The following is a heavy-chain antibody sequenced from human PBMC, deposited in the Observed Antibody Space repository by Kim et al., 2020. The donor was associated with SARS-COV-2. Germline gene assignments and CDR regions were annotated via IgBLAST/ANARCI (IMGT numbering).Heavy chain of an antibody. CDR2: ISGNGGDT. V-gene: IGHV3-43*02. J-gene: IGHJ4*02. CDR1: GFTFDDYA. D-gene: IGHD5-12*01. Sequence: GGSLRLSCAASGFTFDDYAMHWVRQAPGKGLEWVSLISGNGGDTYYADSVKGRFTISRDNSKDSLYLQMNSLRSEDTAVYYCAKDVAPWVWGQGTLVTVS. CDR3: AKDVAPWV.